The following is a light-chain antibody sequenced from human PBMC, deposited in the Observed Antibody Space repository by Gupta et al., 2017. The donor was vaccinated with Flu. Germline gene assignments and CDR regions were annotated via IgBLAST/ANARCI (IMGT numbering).Light chain of an antibody. V-gene: IGLV2-14*01. CDR1: SSDVGGYNY. CDR3: SSYKSSRTHPVV. CDR2: DVR. Sequence: QSALTQPASVSGSPGQSITISCTGTSSDVGGYNYVSWYQQHPGKAPKLMMYDVRNRPSGVSKRFSGSNSGNTASLTISGLQAEDEADYYCSSYKSSRTHPVVFGGGTKLTVL. J-gene: IGLJ2*01.